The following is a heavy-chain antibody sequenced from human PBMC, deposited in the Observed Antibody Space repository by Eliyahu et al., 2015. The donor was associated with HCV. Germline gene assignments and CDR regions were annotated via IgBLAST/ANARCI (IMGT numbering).Heavy chain of an antibody. CDR2: IHYRGST. J-gene: IGHJ5*02. D-gene: IGHD6-19*01. Sequence: QVQLQESGPGLVKPSETLSLTCSVSGGSIXSYXWSWIRQSPGKGLEWIGYIHYRGSTNHNPSLKSRVTISVDTSKNQFSLKLSSVTAADTAVYYCASGGGGIAVTGTGGWFDPWGQGTLVTVSS. CDR1: GGSIXSYX. CDR3: ASGGGGIAVTGTGGWFDP. V-gene: IGHV4-59*01.